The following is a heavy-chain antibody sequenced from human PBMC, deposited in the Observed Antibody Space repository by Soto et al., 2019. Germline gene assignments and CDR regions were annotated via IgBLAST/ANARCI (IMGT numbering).Heavy chain of an antibody. J-gene: IGHJ6*02. D-gene: IGHD3-10*01. CDR1: GGSFSGYY. CDR3: ARAVATMVRGVSPSYGMDV. Sequence: ETLSVTCAFYGGSFSGYYWSGIRQPPGKGLEWIGEINHSGSTNYNPSLKSRVTISVDTSKTQFSLKLSSVTAADTAVYYCARAVATMVRGVSPSYGMDVWGQGTTVTVSS. CDR2: INHSGST. V-gene: IGHV4-34*01.